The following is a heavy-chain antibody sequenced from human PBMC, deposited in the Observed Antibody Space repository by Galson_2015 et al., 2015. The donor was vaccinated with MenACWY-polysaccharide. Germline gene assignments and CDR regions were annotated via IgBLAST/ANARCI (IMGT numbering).Heavy chain of an antibody. CDR1: GYTFTNYD. V-gene: IGHV1-8*01. CDR2: MNPNSGNT. Sequence: SVKVSCKASGYTFTNYDINWVRQATGQGLEWMGWMNPNSGNTGYAQKFQGRVTMTRNTSISTAYMELSSLRSEDTAVYYCARVSSGRGPEAVFDYWGQGTRVTVSS. CDR3: ARVSSGRGPEAVFDY. J-gene: IGHJ4*02. D-gene: IGHD3-10*01.